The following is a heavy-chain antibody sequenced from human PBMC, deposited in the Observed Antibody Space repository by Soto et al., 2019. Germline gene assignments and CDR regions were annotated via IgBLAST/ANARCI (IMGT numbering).Heavy chain of an antibody. CDR1: VVANSRGEPY. CDR3: DPHGCRVWYGGDFDV. Sequence: SGSRALLGVRRVVANSRGEPYWARGRRPPGKGLEWIGTISYNGTTYFNPSLKSRVTMPVDTAKNQLSVTSRSVTAAATALYCCDPHGCRVWYGGDFDVWGQGTLVTVSS. J-gene: IGHJ4*02. CDR2: ISYNGTT. V-gene: IGHV4-39*01. D-gene: IGHD6-19*01.